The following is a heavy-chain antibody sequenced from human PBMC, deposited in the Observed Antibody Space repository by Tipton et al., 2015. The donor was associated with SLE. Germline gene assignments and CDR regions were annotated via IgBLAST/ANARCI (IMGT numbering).Heavy chain of an antibody. V-gene: IGHV4-38-2*02. CDR2: IYHSGDT. CDR3: ANYFYDATGYQSVDA. J-gene: IGHJ5*02. CDR1: GYSISSGYF. D-gene: IGHD3-22*01. Sequence: LRLSCTVSGYSISSGYFWGWVRQPPGRGLEWIGCIYHSGDTHYNPSLKSRVTISVDTSKNQFSLHLTSVTSADTAVYYCANYFYDATGYQSVDAWGRGALFTFSS.